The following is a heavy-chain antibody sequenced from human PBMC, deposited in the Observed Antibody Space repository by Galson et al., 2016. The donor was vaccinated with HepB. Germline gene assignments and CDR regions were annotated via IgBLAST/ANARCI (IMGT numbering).Heavy chain of an antibody. CDR1: GFTFNTYG. Sequence: SLRLSCAVSGFTFNTYGMHWVRQAPGKGLDWVAVISNDGNNKYYADSVKGRFTISRDNSKNTLYLQMNSLRAEDTAVYYCAKEGTIFGAVPYGMDVWGQGTTVTVSS. CDR2: ISNDGNNK. D-gene: IGHD3-3*01. CDR3: AKEGTIFGAVPYGMDV. V-gene: IGHV3-30*18. J-gene: IGHJ6*02.